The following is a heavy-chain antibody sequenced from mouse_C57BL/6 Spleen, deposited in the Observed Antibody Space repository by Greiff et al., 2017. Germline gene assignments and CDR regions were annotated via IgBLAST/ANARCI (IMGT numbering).Heavy chain of an antibody. CDR1: GFTFSSYT. J-gene: IGHJ3*01. V-gene: IGHV5-9*01. CDR2: ISGGGGNT. D-gene: IGHD4-1*01. Sequence: EVKVVESGGGLVKPGGSLKLSCAASGFTFSSYTMSWVRQTPEKRLEWVATISGGGGNTYYPDSVKGRFTISRDNAKNTLYLQMSSLRSEDTALYYCARQLAWFAYWGQGTLVTVSA. CDR3: ARQLAWFAY.